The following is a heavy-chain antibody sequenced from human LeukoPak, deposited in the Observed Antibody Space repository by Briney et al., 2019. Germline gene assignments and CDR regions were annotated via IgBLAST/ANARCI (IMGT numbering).Heavy chain of an antibody. CDR3: ATIKRGNIFGYFDF. Sequence: PPETLSVTCAVSGASMNTHFWCWIRQPPGTGLERIGYMLDTVTNKDNPSLKSRFTLSADTSKNQFSLRLTSVTAADTAVYYCATIKRGNIFGYFDFWGQGIPVTVSS. CDR1: GASMNTHF. V-gene: IGHV4-59*11. CDR2: MLDTVTN. D-gene: IGHD5-18*01. J-gene: IGHJ4*02.